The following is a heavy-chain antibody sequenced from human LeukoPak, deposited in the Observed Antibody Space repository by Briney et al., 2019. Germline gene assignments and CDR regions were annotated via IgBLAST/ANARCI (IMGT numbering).Heavy chain of an antibody. CDR1: GFTVSSNY. CDR2: IYSGGST. CDR3: AREAGYYYDSSGGGD. J-gene: IGHJ4*02. D-gene: IGHD3-22*01. Sequence: PGGSLRLSCAASGFTVSSNYMSWVRQAPGKGLEWISVIYSGGSTYYADSVKGRFTISRDNSKNTLYLQMNSLRAEDMAVYYCAREAGYYYDSSGGGDWGQGTLVTVSS. V-gene: IGHV3-66*01.